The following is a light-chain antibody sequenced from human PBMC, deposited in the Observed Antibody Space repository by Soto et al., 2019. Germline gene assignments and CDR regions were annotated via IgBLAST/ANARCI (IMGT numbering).Light chain of an antibody. Sequence: EIVLSQSPGTLSLSPGERATLSCRASRSVSSDYLAWYQQKPGQAPRLLIYGASSRATGIPDRFSGSRSGTDFTLTISTLEPEDFAVYYCQQYAGSPFTFGPGTKVDLK. CDR1: RSVSSDY. J-gene: IGKJ3*01. CDR3: QQYAGSPFT. CDR2: GAS. V-gene: IGKV3-20*01.